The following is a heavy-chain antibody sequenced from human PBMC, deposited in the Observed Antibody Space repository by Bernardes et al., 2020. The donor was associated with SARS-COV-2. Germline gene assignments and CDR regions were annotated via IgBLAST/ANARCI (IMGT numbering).Heavy chain of an antibody. V-gene: IGHV3-23*01. J-gene: IGHJ4*02. CDR3: AKDLAVAGTGGDGDY. CDR2: ISGSGGST. D-gene: IGHD6-19*01. Sequence: GGSLRLSCAASRFTFSNYAMSWVRQAPGKGLEWVSGISGSGGSTYYADSVKGRYTISRDNSKNTMYLQMNSLTAEDTAGYYCAKDLAVAGTGGDGDYWGQGTLVTCSS. CDR1: RFTFSNYA.